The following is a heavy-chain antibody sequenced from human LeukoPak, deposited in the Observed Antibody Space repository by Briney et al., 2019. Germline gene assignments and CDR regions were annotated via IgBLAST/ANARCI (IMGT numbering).Heavy chain of an antibody. CDR1: GESFRAYY. J-gene: IGHJ3*01. V-gene: IGHV4-34*01. CDR2: ISHSGST. Sequence: SETLSLTCAVYGESFRAYYWTWLRQPPGKGLEWIGEISHSGSTNYNPSLKSRVTISVDTSKNQFSLRLSSVTAADTAVYYCAGATYYYDSGGSQFPFNFWGRGAVVTVSS. D-gene: IGHD3-22*01. CDR3: AGATYYYDSGGSQFPFNF.